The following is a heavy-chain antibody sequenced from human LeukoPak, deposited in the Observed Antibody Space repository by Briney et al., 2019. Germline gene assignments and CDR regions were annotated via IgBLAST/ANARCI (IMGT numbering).Heavy chain of an antibody. CDR3: ARQGRSYINPNRGWFDP. CDR2: ISSTGTDN. V-gene: IGHV3-21*06. J-gene: IGHJ5*02. CDR1: GFRFSSYS. D-gene: IGHD7-27*01. Sequence: PGGSLRLSCEASGFRFSSYSMNWVRQAPGKGLEWVSSISSTGTDNTYADSVTGRFTISRDNPKNSVFLQMNSLRAEDTAVYFCARQGRSYINPNRGWFDPWGQGTLVIVSS.